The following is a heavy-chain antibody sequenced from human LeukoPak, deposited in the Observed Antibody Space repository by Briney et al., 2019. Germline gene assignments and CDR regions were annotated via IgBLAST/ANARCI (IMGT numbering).Heavy chain of an antibody. V-gene: IGHV3-15*01. D-gene: IGHD4-17*01. Sequence: GGSLRLSCPASGFTFSSYAMSWVRQAPGKGLEWVGRIQRKSDGWTTDYAAPVKGRFTISRDDSKNTLYLQMNSLKTEDTAVYYCSTDDFGYWGQGTLVTVSS. CDR1: GFTFSSYA. CDR2: IQRKSDGWTT. J-gene: IGHJ4*02. CDR3: STDDFGY.